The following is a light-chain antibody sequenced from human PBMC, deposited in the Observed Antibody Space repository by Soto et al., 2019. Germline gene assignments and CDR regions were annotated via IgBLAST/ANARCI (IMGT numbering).Light chain of an antibody. V-gene: IGLV2-14*01. CDR1: ISDVGGYDY. CDR3: SSYSISTAYL. J-gene: IGLJ1*01. CDR2: EVS. Sequence: QSALTQPSSVYGSPGQSITISCTGTISDVGGYDYVSWYQLHPSKAPKLMVFEVSNRSSGVSYRFSGSKSGNTASLTISGLQAEVEADYFCSSYSISTAYLFGTGTKVTVL.